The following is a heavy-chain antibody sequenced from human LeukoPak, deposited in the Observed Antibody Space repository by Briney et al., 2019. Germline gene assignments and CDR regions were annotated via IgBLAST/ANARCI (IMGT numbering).Heavy chain of an antibody. CDR1: GFTVSSTY. CDR2: IYSGGST. D-gene: IGHD6-6*01. CDR3: ARDRLYSSSSEDY. Sequence: GGSLRLSCAASGFTVSSTYMSWVRQAPGKGLEWVSVIYSGGSTYDADSVKGRFTISRDNSKNTQYLQMNSLRAKDTAVYYCARDRLYSSSSEDYWGQGTLVTVSS. J-gene: IGHJ4*02. V-gene: IGHV3-53*01.